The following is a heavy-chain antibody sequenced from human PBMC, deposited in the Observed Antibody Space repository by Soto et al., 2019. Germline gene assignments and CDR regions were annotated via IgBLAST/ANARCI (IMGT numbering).Heavy chain of an antibody. D-gene: IGHD6-19*01. CDR2: IYYGGSI. V-gene: IGHV4-59*01. CDR1: GGSISSGY. Sequence: PSETLSLTCSVSGGSISSGYWTWIRQPPGKGLEWIGYIYYGGSINYNPSLKSRVIISVDTAKNQFSLRLSSVTAADTAVYYCGSYHHSSGWRLGNYYYYYGMDVWGQGTTVTVSS. J-gene: IGHJ6*02. CDR3: GSYHHSSGWRLGNYYYYYGMDV.